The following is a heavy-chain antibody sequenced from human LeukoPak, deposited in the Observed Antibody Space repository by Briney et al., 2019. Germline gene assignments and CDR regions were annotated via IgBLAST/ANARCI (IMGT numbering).Heavy chain of an antibody. V-gene: IGHV3-21*01. CDR2: ISSSSSTI. CDR3: ARDFNYYDSSGYYSTIDY. D-gene: IGHD3-22*01. Sequence: GGSLRLSCVASGFTVSKHYMSWVRQAPGKGLEWVSSISSSSSTIYYADSVKGRFTISRDNAKNSLYLQMNSLTAEDTAVYYCARDFNYYDSSGYYSTIDYWGQGTLVTVSS. CDR1: GFTVSKHY. J-gene: IGHJ4*02.